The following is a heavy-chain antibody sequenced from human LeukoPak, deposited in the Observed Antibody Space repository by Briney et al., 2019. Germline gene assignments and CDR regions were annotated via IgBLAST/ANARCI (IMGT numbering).Heavy chain of an antibody. CDR2: ISSSSSYI. CDR3: ARVLYYDSSGYST. J-gene: IGHJ5*02. CDR1: GXXXXXXX. Sequence: GGSLRLSCAASGXXXXXXXXNXXRQAXXXXXXXXXSISSSSSYIYYADSVKGRFIISRDNAKNSLYLQMNSLRAEDTAVYYCARVLYYDSSGYSTWGQGTLVTVSS. D-gene: IGHD3-22*01. V-gene: IGHV3-21*01.